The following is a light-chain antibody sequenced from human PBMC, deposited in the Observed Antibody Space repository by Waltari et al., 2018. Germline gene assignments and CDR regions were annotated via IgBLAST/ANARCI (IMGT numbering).Light chain of an antibody. Sequence: QSALTQPASVPGSPGQSITISCTGTSSDVGNYNLVSWYQQHPGKAPKLMISAGSKRPSGVSNRFSGSKSGNTASLTISGLQAEDEADYYCCSYAGSSTYVFGTGTKVTVL. J-gene: IGLJ1*01. CDR2: AGS. CDR1: SSDVGNYNL. V-gene: IGLV2-23*01. CDR3: CSYAGSSTYV.